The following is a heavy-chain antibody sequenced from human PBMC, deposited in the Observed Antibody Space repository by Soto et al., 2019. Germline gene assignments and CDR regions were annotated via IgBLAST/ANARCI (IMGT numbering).Heavy chain of an antibody. CDR1: GYTFTSYD. V-gene: IGHV1-8*01. Sequence: ASVKVSCKASGYTFTSYDINWVRQATGQGLEWMGWMNPNSGNTGYAQKFQGRVTMTRNTSISTAYMELSSLRSEDTAVYYCARQISGGYTYGYYYYYYMDVWGKGTTVTVSS. D-gene: IGHD5-18*01. CDR2: MNPNSGNT. J-gene: IGHJ6*03. CDR3: ARQISGGYTYGYYYYYYMDV.